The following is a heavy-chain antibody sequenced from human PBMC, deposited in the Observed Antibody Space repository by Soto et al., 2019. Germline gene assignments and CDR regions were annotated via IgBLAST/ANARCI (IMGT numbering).Heavy chain of an antibody. Sequence: SETLSLTCTISGGSISVYYWGWIRQPPGQALEWIGYIYDSGSPYYNPSLRRRVIISADPSKNQNSLKLTSATAADTAVYYCARGVGSSPPRYWGRGTLVTVSS. CDR3: ARGVGSSPPRY. CDR1: GGSISVYY. V-gene: IGHV4-59*01. CDR2: IYDSGSP. D-gene: IGHD1-26*01. J-gene: IGHJ4*02.